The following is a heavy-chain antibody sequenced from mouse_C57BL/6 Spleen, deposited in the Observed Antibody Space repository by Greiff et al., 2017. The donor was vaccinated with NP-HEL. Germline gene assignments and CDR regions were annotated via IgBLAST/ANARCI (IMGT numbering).Heavy chain of an antibody. Sequence: VMLVESGPELVKPGASVKISCKASGYAFSSSWMNWVKQRPGKGLEWIGRIYPGDGDTNYNGKFKGKATLTADKSSSTAYMQLSSLTSEDSAVYFCARSEPSAWFAYWGQGTLVTVSA. CDR3: ARSEPSAWFAY. CDR1: GYAFSSSW. J-gene: IGHJ3*01. D-gene: IGHD3-1*01. CDR2: IYPGDGDT. V-gene: IGHV1-82*01.